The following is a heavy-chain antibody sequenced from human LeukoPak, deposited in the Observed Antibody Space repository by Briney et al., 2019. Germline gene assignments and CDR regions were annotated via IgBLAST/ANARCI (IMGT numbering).Heavy chain of an antibody. D-gene: IGHD3-22*01. Sequence: GGSLRLSCAASGFTFDDYGMSWVRQAPGKGLEWVSAITCSGASTNYADPVKGRFTISRDNSKNTIYLQMNSLRAEDTAKYYCAKRSSISSGYFDFWGRGTLVTVSS. J-gene: IGHJ4*02. CDR3: AKRSSISSGYFDF. CDR2: ITCSGAST. V-gene: IGHV3-23*01. CDR1: GFTFDDYG.